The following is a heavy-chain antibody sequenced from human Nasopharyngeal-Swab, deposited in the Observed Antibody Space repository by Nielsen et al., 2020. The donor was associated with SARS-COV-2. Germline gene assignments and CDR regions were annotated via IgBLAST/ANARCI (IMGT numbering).Heavy chain of an antibody. D-gene: IGHD2-2*02. J-gene: IGHJ4*02. CDR1: GFTFSSYS. CDR2: ISSSSSYI. V-gene: IGHV3-21*01. CDR3: ARGSCSSTSCYTQYYFDY. Sequence: GESLKISCAASGFTFSSYSMNWVRQAPGKGLEWVSSISSSSSYIYYADSVKGRFTISRDNAKNSLYLQMNSLRAEDTAVYYCARGSCSSTSCYTQYYFDYWGQGTLVTVSS.